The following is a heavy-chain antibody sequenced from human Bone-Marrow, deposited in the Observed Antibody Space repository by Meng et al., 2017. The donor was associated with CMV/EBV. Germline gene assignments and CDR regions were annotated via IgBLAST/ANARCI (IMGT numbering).Heavy chain of an antibody. V-gene: IGHV4-59*01. CDR2: IYYSGST. CDR3: ARDISGITMVRGDY. CDR1: GGSISSYY. J-gene: IGHJ4*02. D-gene: IGHD3-10*01. Sequence: GSLRLSCTVSGGSISSYYWSWIRQPPGKGLEWIGYIYYSGSTKYNPSLRSRVTILLDTSKEQFSLKLSSVTAADTAVYYCARDISGITMVRGDYWGQGTLVTVSS.